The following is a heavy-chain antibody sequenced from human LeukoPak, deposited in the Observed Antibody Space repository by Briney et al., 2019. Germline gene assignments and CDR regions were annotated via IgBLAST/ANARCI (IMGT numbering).Heavy chain of an antibody. CDR2: ISSGSSYI. Sequence: GGSLRLSCAASGFTFSSYSINWVRQAPGKGLEWVSSISSGSSYIYYADSVKGRFTISRDNAKNSLYLQMNSLRAEDTAVYYCARAPDIVATIKGYYYYGMDVWGQGTTVTVSS. V-gene: IGHV3-21*01. J-gene: IGHJ6*02. CDR1: GFTFSSYS. D-gene: IGHD5-12*01. CDR3: ARAPDIVATIKGYYYYGMDV.